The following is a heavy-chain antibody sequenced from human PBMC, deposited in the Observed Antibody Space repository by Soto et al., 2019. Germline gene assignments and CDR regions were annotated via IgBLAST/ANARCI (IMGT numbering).Heavy chain of an antibody. D-gene: IGHD3-10*01. J-gene: IGHJ5*02. Sequence: EVQLVESGGGLVQPGGSLRLSCAASGFTFSSYCMSWVSQAQGKGLEWVANIKQDGSEKYYVDSVKGRFTISRDNAKNSLYLQMNGLRAEDTDVYYCEREELLFWDSNNWLDPLGQGTLVTVSS. CDR3: EREELLFWDSNNWLDP. V-gene: IGHV3-7*04. CDR1: GFTFSSYC. CDR2: IKQDGSEK.